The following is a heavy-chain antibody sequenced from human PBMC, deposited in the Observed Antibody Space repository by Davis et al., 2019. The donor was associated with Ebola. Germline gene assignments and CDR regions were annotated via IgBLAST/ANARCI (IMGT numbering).Heavy chain of an antibody. Sequence: GEYLKISCRGAGYNFAFYWIAWVRQMPGRGLEWMGIIYPGVYPGGSNPEYSPSFQGQVTISVDKSISTAYLQLNSLKASDTAIYYCARPKYSSSLYDAFDIWGQGTQVIVSS. CDR2: IYPGVYPGGSNP. V-gene: IGHV5-51*01. CDR1: GYNFAFYW. D-gene: IGHD6-13*01. J-gene: IGHJ3*02. CDR3: ARPKYSSSLYDAFDI.